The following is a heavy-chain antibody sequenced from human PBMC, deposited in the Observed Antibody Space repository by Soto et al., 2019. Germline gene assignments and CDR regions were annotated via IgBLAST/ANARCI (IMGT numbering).Heavy chain of an antibody. CDR3: ARELTVADDATTRHFDMHS. V-gene: IGHV3-13*01. Sequence: PGGSLRLSCAASGFTFSSYDMHWVRQATGKGLEWVSAIGTAGDTYYPGSVKGRFTISRENAKNSLYLQMNSLRAEDTAVYYCARELTVADDATTRHFDMHSWGHGTTVTSP. CDR1: GFTFSSYD. CDR2: IGTAGDT. D-gene: IGHD3-9*01. J-gene: IGHJ6*02.